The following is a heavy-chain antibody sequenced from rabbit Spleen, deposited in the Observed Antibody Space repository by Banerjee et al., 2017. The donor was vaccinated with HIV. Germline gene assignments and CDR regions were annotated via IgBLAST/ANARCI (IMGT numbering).Heavy chain of an antibody. J-gene: IGHJ4*01. D-gene: IGHD1-1*01. Sequence: QEQLEESGGDLVKPEGSLTLTCTASGVSFSGSSYMCWVRQAPGKGLEWIGCIELGSSGFTYFASWAKGRFTITKTSSTTVTLQMTSLTAADTATYFCARDDTGSDGYSLWGQGTLVTVS. CDR1: GVSFSGSSY. CDR3: ARDDTGSDGYSL. CDR2: IELGSSGFT. V-gene: IGHV1S45*01.